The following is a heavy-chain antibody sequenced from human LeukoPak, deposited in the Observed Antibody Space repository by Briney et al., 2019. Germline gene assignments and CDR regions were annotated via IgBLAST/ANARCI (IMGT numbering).Heavy chain of an antibody. D-gene: IGHD5-18*01. CDR3: ASSLTDGYSYHDAFDI. Sequence: PGGSLRLSCAASGFTFSSYAMHWVRQAPGKGLEWVAVISYDGSNKYYADSVKGRFTISRDNSKNTLYLQMNSLRAEDTAVYYCASSLTDGYSYHDAFDIWGQGTMVTVSS. J-gene: IGHJ3*02. V-gene: IGHV3-30-3*01. CDR1: GFTFSSYA. CDR2: ISYDGSNK.